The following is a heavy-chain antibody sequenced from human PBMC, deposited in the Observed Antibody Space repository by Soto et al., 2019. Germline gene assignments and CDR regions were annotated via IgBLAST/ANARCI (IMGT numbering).Heavy chain of an antibody. CDR3: ANGGGVFGGPDH. J-gene: IGHJ4*02. CDR1: GYTFTSYY. V-gene: IGHV1-46*04. D-gene: IGHD3-3*01. Sequence: GASVKVSCKASGYTFTSYYMHWVRQAPGQGLEWLGIINPSGDRPTYAEKLQGRVTMTRDTSTSTVYMELSSLRSEDTAVYYCANGGGVFGGPDHWGQGTLVTVSS. CDR2: INPSGDRP.